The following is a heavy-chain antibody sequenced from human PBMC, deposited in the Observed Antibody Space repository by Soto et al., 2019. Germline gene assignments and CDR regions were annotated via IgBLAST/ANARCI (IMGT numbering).Heavy chain of an antibody. CDR1: GFIFSDFQ. D-gene: IGHD3-16*01. CDR2: ITGTSAFT. J-gene: IGHJ4*02. CDR3: ARDNLAFQGAFDF. V-gene: IGHV3-21*02. Sequence: VQLVQSGGGPVKPGGSLRLSCAASGFIFSDFQLNWVRQAPGRGLEWLSSITGTSAFTHYAGSIEGRFTISRDNPNNLLFLQMDNLRPEDTAVYYCARDNLAFQGAFDFWGQGTLVTVSS.